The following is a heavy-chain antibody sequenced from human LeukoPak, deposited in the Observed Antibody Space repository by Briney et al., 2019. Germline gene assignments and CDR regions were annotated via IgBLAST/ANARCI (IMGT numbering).Heavy chain of an antibody. CDR1: GGSISSSSYY. D-gene: IGHD3-3*02. Sequence: SETLSLTCTVSGGSISSSSYYWGWIRQPPGKGLEWIGEINHRRSTNYNPSLKSRVTMSVDTSKNQFSLNLSSVTAADTAVYYCARGQFWSGYSIWGQGTLVTVSS. CDR2: INHRRST. V-gene: IGHV4-39*01. CDR3: ARGQFWSGYSI. J-gene: IGHJ4*02.